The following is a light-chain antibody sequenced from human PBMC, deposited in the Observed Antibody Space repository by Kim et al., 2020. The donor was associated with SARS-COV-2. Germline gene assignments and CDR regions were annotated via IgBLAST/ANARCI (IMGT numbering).Light chain of an antibody. Sequence: SVGDRVTITCRASQYTATYLNWYQQKAGEPPKLLIYAASTLQSGVPSRFSGSGSGTDFVLSINNLQPEDFATYYCQQSHSTPPEYTFGQGTKLEI. V-gene: IGKV1-39*01. CDR2: AAS. J-gene: IGKJ2*01. CDR3: QQSHSTPPEYT. CDR1: QYTATY.